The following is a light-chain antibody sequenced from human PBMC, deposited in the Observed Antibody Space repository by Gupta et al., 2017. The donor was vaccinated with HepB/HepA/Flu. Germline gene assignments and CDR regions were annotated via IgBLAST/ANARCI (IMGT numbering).Light chain of an antibody. Sequence: QSAPTQPASVSACPGQSITISCTGTSSDVGCYNLGSWYQQHPGKVPKLRREDVSKRPSGVSKRFAGYKSGTKDSLNISGLQAEDEAEYYGWSSEGSTTSGGLGGGTK. CDR2: DVS. CDR3: WSSEGSTTSGG. V-gene: IGLV2-23*02. J-gene: IGLJ2*01. CDR1: SSDVGCYNL.